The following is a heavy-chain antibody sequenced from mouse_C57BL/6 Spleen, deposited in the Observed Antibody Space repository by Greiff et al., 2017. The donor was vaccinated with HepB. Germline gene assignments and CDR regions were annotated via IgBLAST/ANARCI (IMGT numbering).Heavy chain of an antibody. J-gene: IGHJ2*01. Sequence: LVESGAELVRPGTSVKVSCKASGYAFTNYLIEWVKQRPGQGLEWIGVINPGSGGTNYNEKFKGKATLTADKSSSTAYMQLSSLTSEDSAVYFYASSSHQLDYYGSSTPFYFDYWGQGTTLTVSS. CDR2: INPGSGGT. CDR1: GYAFTNYL. CDR3: ASSSHQLDYYGSSTPFYFDY. V-gene: IGHV1-54*01. D-gene: IGHD1-1*01.